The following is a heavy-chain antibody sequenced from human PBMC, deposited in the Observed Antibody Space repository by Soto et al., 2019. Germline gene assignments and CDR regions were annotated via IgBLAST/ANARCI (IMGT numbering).Heavy chain of an antibody. D-gene: IGHD2-8*02. V-gene: IGHV1-18*04. J-gene: IGHJ5*02. CDR3: ARVRGVTPVGRALGTGRFDP. CDR2: ISAYNGNT. Sequence: QVQLVQSGAEVKKPGASVKVSCKASGYTFTSYGISWVRQAPGQGLEWMGWISAYNGNTNYAQKLQGRVTMNKETSKSKAYMDLSSRSSDATAVYYCARVRGVTPVGRALGTGRFDPLGQGTLVTVSS. CDR1: GYTFTSYG.